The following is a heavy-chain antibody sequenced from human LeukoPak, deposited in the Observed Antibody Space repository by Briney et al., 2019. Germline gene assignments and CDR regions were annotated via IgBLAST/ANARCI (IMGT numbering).Heavy chain of an antibody. D-gene: IGHD3-22*01. CDR2: IKSNTDGGTT. V-gene: IGHV3-15*01. J-gene: IGHJ4*02. CDR3: TTGLRYYYDSSGYYYY. Sequence: GGSLRLSCAASGLTFTKAWMTWVRQAPGEGLEWVGRIKSNTDGGTTDYAAPVKGRFTISRDDSKNTLYLQMNSLKTEDTAVYYCTTGLRYYYDSSGYYYYWGQGTLVTVSS. CDR1: GLTFTKAW.